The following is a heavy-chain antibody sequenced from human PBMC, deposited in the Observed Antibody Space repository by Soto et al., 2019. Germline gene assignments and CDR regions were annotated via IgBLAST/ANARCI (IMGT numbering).Heavy chain of an antibody. Sequence: PGGSLRLSCAASGFTFSSHAMHWVRQAPGKGLEWVAIISYDGSNIYYIDSVKGRFTISRDNSKNTLYLQMNRLRAEDTAVYYCAKDRPFDIWGQGTMVTVSS. CDR3: AKDRPFDI. CDR2: ISYDGSNI. J-gene: IGHJ3*02. V-gene: IGHV3-30*18. CDR1: GFTFSSHA.